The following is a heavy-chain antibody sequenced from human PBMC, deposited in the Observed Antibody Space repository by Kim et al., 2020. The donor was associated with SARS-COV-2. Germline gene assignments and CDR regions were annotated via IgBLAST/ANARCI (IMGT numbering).Heavy chain of an antibody. V-gene: IGHV3-23*01. CDR3: TKGRSSAWYSFDY. D-gene: IGHD6-19*01. Sequence: PAAEKGRITTSRDNSKNTLNLQMTSLRAEDTAVYYCTKGRSSAWYSFDYWGQGTLVTVSS. J-gene: IGHJ4*02.